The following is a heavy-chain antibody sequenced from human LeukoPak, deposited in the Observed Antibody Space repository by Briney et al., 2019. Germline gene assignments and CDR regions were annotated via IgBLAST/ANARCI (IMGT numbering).Heavy chain of an antibody. J-gene: IGHJ4*02. CDR2: TSGSGGST. D-gene: IGHD2-15*01. CDR3: AKNGGSQCYSHLDY. V-gene: IGHV3-23*01. Sequence: GGSLRLSCAASGFTFSSYGMTWVRQAPGRGLEWISGTSGSGGSTYYANSVKGRFTISRDNSKNTLYLEMNSLRAEDTAVYYCAKNGGSQCYSHLDYWGRGSLVTVSS. CDR1: GFTFSSYG.